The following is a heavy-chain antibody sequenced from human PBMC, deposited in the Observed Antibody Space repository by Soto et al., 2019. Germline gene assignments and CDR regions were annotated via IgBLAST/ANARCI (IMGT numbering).Heavy chain of an antibody. Sequence: QVQLVQSGAEVKKPGASVKVSCKASGYTFTTYGISWVRQAPGQGLEWMGWSSANSGNTEDAQKFQGRVTMTTDTSAITAYMELRSLKSDDTAVYYCARAYCSGGSCYLDYWGQGTLVTVSS. CDR2: SSANSGNT. D-gene: IGHD2-15*01. V-gene: IGHV1-18*01. CDR1: GYTFTTYG. J-gene: IGHJ4*02. CDR3: ARAYCSGGSCYLDY.